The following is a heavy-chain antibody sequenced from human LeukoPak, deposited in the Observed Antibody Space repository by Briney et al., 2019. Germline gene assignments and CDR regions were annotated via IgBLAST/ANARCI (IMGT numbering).Heavy chain of an antibody. CDR3: ARGPLYSGYDYYYFDY. Sequence: GGSLRLSCAPSGFTFSSYSMNWLRQAPGKGLEWVSSISSSSSYIYYADSVKVRFTISRDNATNSLYLQMNSLRAEDTAVYYCARGPLYSGYDYYYFDYWGQGTLVTVSS. D-gene: IGHD5-12*01. CDR1: GFTFSSYS. J-gene: IGHJ4*02. CDR2: ISSSSSYI. V-gene: IGHV3-21*01.